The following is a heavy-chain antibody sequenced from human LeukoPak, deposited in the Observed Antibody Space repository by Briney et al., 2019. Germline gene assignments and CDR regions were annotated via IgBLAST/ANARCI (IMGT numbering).Heavy chain of an antibody. CDR3: ANDEEPGD. CDR1: GFTFSNYW. V-gene: IGHV3-30*18. D-gene: IGHD7-27*01. Sequence: GGSLRLSCTASGFTFSNYWMHWVRQAPGKGLEWVAVISYDGSNKYYADSVKGRFTISRDNSKNTLYLQMNSLRAEDTAVYYCANDEEPGDWGQGTLVTVSS. CDR2: ISYDGSNK. J-gene: IGHJ4*02.